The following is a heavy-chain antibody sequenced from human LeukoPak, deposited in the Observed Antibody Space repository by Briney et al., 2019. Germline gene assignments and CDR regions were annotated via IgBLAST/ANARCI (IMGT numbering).Heavy chain of an antibody. D-gene: IGHD2-15*01. CDR3: SKDINSHCRGDCSDY. Sequence: GGSLRLSCAASGFTFSKHGTHWVRQAPGKGLEWVAFIRNDGSNSYYVDSVKGRFTISRDNSKNTVDLQMNSLRAEDTAIYYCSKDINSHCRGDCSDYWGQGTLVIVSS. J-gene: IGHJ4*02. V-gene: IGHV3-30*02. CDR2: IRNDGSNS. CDR1: GFTFSKHG.